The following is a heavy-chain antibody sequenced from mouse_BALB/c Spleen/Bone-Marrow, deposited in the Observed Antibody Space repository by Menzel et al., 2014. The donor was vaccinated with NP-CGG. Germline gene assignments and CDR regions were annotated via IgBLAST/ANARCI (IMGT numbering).Heavy chain of an antibody. Sequence: EVKLVESGGDLVKPGGSLKLSCAASGFTFSTYIMSWVRQTPEKRLEWVATISSGGRYIFYPDSVKGRFTLSRDNAKNTLYLQMSSLRSDDTAMYYCTRGEDYDGNYKFAYWGQGTLVTVSA. CDR1: GFTFSTYI. V-gene: IGHV5-6-4*01. J-gene: IGHJ3*01. D-gene: IGHD2-3*01. CDR2: ISSGGRYI. CDR3: TRGEDYDGNYKFAY.